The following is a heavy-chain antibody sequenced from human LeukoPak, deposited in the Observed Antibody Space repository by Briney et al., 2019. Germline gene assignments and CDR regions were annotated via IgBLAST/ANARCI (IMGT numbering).Heavy chain of an antibody. CDR1: GFTFSTYV. CDR2: IGSSSSTI. CDR3: ARQYSGSDYYYYGMDV. V-gene: IGHV3-48*04. J-gene: IGHJ6*02. Sequence: GGSLRLSCAASGFTFSTYVMNWVRQAPGKGLEWISYIGSSSSTIYYADSVKGRFTISRDNAKNSLYLQMNSLRAEDTAVYYCARQYSGSDYYYYGMDVWGQGTTVTVSS. D-gene: IGHD1-26*01.